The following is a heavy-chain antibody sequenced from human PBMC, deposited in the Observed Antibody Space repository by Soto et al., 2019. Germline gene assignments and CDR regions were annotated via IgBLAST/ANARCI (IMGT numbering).Heavy chain of an antibody. V-gene: IGHV4-61*08. CDR1: GGSISSGGYS. J-gene: IGHJ5*02. Sequence: PSETLSLTCAVSGGSISSGGYSWGWIRQPPGKGLEWIGYVYYSGTTNYNPSLKSRVTISVDTSKNQFSLKLKSVTAADTAVYYCAKDYLWTGFDPWGQGILVTVSS. CDR3: AKDYLWTGFDP. CDR2: VYYSGTT. D-gene: IGHD2-21*01.